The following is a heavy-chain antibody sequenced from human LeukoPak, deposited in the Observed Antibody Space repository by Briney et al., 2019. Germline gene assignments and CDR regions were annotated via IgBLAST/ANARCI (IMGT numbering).Heavy chain of an antibody. V-gene: IGHV3-48*01. CDR1: GFTFSSHD. CDR3: AKNWVDNGRANGFDV. J-gene: IGHJ3*01. Sequence: GGSLRLSCAASGFTFSSHDMNWVRQAPGKGLEWVSYISSGSTTIFYADSVRGRFTISRDNSKNTLFLQMNTLRAEDTAIYYCAKNWVDNGRANGFDVWGQGTMVTVSS. CDR2: ISSGSTTI. D-gene: IGHD1-1*01.